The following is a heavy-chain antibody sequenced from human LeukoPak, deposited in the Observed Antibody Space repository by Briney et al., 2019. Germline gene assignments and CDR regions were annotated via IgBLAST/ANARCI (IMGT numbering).Heavy chain of an antibody. J-gene: IGHJ3*02. Sequence: VGSLSLSCATSGFTFSTYAMNWVRQAPGKGLEWVSYISSNSKTIYYADSLKGRFTISRDNARKSLHLQMNSLRDEDTAVYYCARQALIGADAFDIWGQGTMVTVSS. V-gene: IGHV3-48*02. CDR1: GFTFSTYA. CDR2: ISSNSKTI. D-gene: IGHD7-27*01. CDR3: ARQALIGADAFDI.